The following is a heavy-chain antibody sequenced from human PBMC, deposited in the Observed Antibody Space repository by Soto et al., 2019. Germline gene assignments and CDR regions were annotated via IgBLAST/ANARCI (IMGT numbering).Heavy chain of an antibody. CDR1: GYTFTSYY. J-gene: IGHJ4*02. Sequence: ASVKVSCKASGYTFTSYYMNWVRQAPGQGLEWLGIINPSGGYTTYAQRFLGRVTMTSDTSISTAYMELSRLRSDDTAVYYCARAGIVVVPAAAFDYWGQGTLVTVSS. D-gene: IGHD2-2*01. CDR2: INPSGGYT. V-gene: IGHV1-46*01. CDR3: ARAGIVVVPAAAFDY.